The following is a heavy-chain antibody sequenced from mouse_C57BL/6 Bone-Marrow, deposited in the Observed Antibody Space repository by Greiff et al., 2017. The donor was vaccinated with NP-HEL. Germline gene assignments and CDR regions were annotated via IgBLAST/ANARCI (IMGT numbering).Heavy chain of an antibody. J-gene: IGHJ1*03. CDR1: GYTFTSYW. CDR3: ARDGRYWYFDV. V-gene: IGHV1-69*01. CDR2: IDPSDSYT. Sequence: VQLQQPGAELVMPGASVKLPCKASGYTFTSYWMPWVKQRPGQGLEWIGEIDPSDSYTNYNQKFKGKSTLTVDKSSSTAYMQLSSLTSEDSAVYYCARDGRYWYFDVWGTGTTVTVSS.